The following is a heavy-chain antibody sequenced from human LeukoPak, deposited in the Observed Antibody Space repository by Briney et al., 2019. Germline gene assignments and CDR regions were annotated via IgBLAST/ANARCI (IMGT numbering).Heavy chain of an antibody. D-gene: IGHD3-16*02. CDR2: IDPNSGDT. V-gene: IGHV1-2*02. CDR3: ARGGQIYDYVWGSYLDF. CDR1: GYTFTNYY. Sequence: ASVKVSCKASGYTFTNYYIHWVRQAPGQGLEWMGWIDPNSGDTNYAQRFQGRVTMTRDTTVSTAYMELNTLTSDDTAVYYCARGGQIYDYVWGSYLDFWGQGNLVTVSS. J-gene: IGHJ4*02.